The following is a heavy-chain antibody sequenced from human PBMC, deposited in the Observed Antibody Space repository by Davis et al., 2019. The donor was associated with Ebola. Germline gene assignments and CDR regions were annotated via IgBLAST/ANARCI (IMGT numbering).Heavy chain of an antibody. Sequence: SETLSLTCAVYGGSFSGYYWSWIRQPPGKGLEWIGYIYYSGSTNYNPSLKSRVTISVDRSKSQFSLKLTSVTAGDTAVYYCAREYILTGHNWFDPWGQGTLVTVSS. CDR1: GGSFSGYY. V-gene: IGHV4-59*01. CDR2: IYYSGST. D-gene: IGHD3-9*01. CDR3: AREYILTGHNWFDP. J-gene: IGHJ5*02.